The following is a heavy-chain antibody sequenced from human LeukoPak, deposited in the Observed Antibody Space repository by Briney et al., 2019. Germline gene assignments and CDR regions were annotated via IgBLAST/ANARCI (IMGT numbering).Heavy chain of an antibody. CDR2: ISSSGSTI. V-gene: IGHV3-11*04. Sequence: GGSLRLSCAASGFTFSDYYMSWIRQAPGKGLEWVSYISSSGSTIYYADSVKGRFTISRDSAKNSLYLQMNSLRAEDTAVYYCARDRRYGSGSLDYWGQGTLVTASS. J-gene: IGHJ4*02. D-gene: IGHD3-10*01. CDR1: GFTFSDYY. CDR3: ARDRRYGSGSLDY.